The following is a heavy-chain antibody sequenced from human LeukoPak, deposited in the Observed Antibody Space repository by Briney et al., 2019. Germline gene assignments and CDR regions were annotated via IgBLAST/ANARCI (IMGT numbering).Heavy chain of an antibody. CDR3: TTEDWNVFTFDY. V-gene: IGHV3-15*01. J-gene: IGHJ4*02. Sequence: GGSLRLSCAASGFTFSNYAMNWVRQAPGKGLEWVGRIKSKTDGGTTDYAAPVKGRFTISRDDSKNTLYLQMNSLKTEDTAVYYCTTEDWNVFTFDYWGQGTLVTVSS. CDR2: IKSKTDGGTT. CDR1: GFTFSNYA. D-gene: IGHD1-1*01.